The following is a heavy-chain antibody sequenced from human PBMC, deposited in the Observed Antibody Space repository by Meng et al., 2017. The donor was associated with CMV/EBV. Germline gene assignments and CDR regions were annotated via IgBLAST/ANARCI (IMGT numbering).Heavy chain of an antibody. V-gene: IGHV4-38-2*02. D-gene: IGHD3-3*01. CDR1: GYSISSGYY. CDR3: ARADFWSGPTHHFFDY. CDR2: IYHSGST. Sequence: SETLSLTCTVSGYSISSGYYWGWIRQPPGKGLEWIGSIYHSGSTYYNPSLKSRVTISVDTSKNQFSLKLSSVTAADTAVYYCARADFWSGPTHHFFDYWGQGTPVTVSS. J-gene: IGHJ4*02.